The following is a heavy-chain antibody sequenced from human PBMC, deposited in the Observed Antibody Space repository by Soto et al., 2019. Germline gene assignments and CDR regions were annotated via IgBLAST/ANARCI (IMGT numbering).Heavy chain of an antibody. CDR1: GFTFSSYA. CDR2: ISYDGSNK. CDR3: AKLWAHGSQPVDY. V-gene: IGHV3-30*18. J-gene: IGHJ4*02. Sequence: QVQLVESGGGVVQPGRSLRLSCAASGFTFSSYAMHWVRQAPGKGLEWVAVISYDGSNKYYADSVKGRFTISRDNSKNTLYLQMNSLRAEDTAVYYCAKLWAHGSQPVDYWGQGTLVTVSS. D-gene: IGHD3-10*01.